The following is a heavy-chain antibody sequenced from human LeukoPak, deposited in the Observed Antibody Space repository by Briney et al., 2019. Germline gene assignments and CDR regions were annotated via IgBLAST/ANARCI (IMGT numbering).Heavy chain of an antibody. CDR1: GFTFSSYS. CDR3: ARGSRLIDY. V-gene: IGHV3-21*01. J-gene: IGHJ4*02. Sequence: GGSLRLSCAASGFTFSSYSMNWVRQDPGKGLEWVSSISSSSSYIFSADSVKGRFTISRDNPKNSLYLQMNSLRAEDTAVYYCARGSRLIDYWGQGTLVTVSS. CDR2: ISSSSSYI. D-gene: IGHD2-2*01.